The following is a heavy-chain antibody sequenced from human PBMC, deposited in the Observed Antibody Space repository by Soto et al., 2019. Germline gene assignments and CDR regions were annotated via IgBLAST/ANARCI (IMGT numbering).Heavy chain of an antibody. CDR1: GGTFSSYT. J-gene: IGHJ5*02. CDR2: IIPILGIA. CDR3: ARADSSSWSLNWFDP. V-gene: IGHV1-69*02. Sequence: GASVKVSCKASGGTFSSYTISWVRQAPGQGLEWMGRIIPILGIANYAQKFQGRVTITADKSTSTAYMELSSLRSEDTAVYYCARADSSSWSLNWFDPWGQGTLVTVSS. D-gene: IGHD6-13*01.